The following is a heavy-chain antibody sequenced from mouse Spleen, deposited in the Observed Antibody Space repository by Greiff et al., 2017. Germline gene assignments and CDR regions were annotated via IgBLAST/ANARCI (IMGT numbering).Heavy chain of an antibody. CDR2: INPNNGGT. CDR1: GYTFTDYN. D-gene: IGHD1-1*01. V-gene: IGHV1-22*01. CDR3: ARKRNYGSSYRYAMDY. Sequence: EVQLQQSGPELVKPGASVKMSCKASGYTFTDYNMHWVKQSHGKSLEWIGYINPNNGGTSYNQKFKGKATLTVNKSSSTAYMELRSLTSEDSAVYYCARKRNYGSSYRYAMDYWGQGTSVTVSS. J-gene: IGHJ4*01.